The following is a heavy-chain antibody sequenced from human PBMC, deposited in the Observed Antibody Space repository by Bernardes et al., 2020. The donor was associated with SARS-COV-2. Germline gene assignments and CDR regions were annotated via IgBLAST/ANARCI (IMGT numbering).Heavy chain of an antibody. CDR3: ARAQITIFGVVTHFDY. J-gene: IGHJ4*02. V-gene: IGHV4-31*03. CDR2: IYYSGST. CDR1: GGSISSGGYY. D-gene: IGHD3-3*01. Sequence: TLSLTCTVSGGSISSGGYYWSWIRQHPGKGLEWIGYIYYSGSTYYNPSLKSRVTISVDTSKNQFSLKLSSVTAADTAVYYCARAQITIFGVVTHFDYWGQGTLVTVSS.